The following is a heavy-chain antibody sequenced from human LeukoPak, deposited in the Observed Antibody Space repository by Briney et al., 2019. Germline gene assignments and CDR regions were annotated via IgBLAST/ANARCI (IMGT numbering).Heavy chain of an antibody. J-gene: IGHJ3*02. CDR2: ISSSSSTI. CDR1: GFTFSSYS. Sequence: PGGSLRLSCAASGFTFSSYSMNWVRQAPGKGLEWVSYISSSSSTIYYADSVKGRFTISRDNTRNMLYLQMNSLRVEDTAVYFCATGPFSAFAIWGQGTTLIVSS. CDR3: ATGPFSAFAI. V-gene: IGHV3-48*04. D-gene: IGHD1-14*01.